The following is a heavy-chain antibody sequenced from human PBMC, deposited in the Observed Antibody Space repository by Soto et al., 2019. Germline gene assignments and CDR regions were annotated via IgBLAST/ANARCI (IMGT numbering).Heavy chain of an antibody. CDR2: INPNTGGT. CDR3: ARDRYYFDSSGYSKPVYYYYYGLDV. D-gene: IGHD3-22*01. CDR1: GYTFTDYY. Sequence: ASVKVSCKASGYTFTDYYMHWVRQAPGQGLEWMGWINPNTGGTKYAQKFQGRVTMTRDTSISTAYMELSSLRSDDTAVHYCARDRYYFDSSGYSKPVYYYYYGLDVWGQGTTVTVSS. J-gene: IGHJ6*02. V-gene: IGHV1-2*02.